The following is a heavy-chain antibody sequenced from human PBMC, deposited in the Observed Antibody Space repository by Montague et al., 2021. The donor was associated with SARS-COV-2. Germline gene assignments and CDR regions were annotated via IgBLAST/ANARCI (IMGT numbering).Heavy chain of an antibody. V-gene: IGHV4-61*02. CDR2: VYTTGST. J-gene: IGHJ4*02. CDR3: ARAVIYGGYGFAYFDF. CDR1: GGSISSDSYY. Sequence: TLSLTCTVSGGSISSDSYYWSWIPQPAGKGLEWIGRVYTTGSTNYXPTLKSRVTISGDTSRNQFSLRLTSVTAAATAMYYCARAVIYGGYGFAYFDFWGQGVLVTVSS. D-gene: IGHD5-12*01.